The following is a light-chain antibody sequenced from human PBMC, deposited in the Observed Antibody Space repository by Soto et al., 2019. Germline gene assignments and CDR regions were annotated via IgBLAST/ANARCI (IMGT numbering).Light chain of an antibody. CDR3: QHYNNWPPWT. CDR2: GAS. J-gene: IGKJ1*01. V-gene: IGKV3-15*01. Sequence: EIVMTQSPATLSVSPGERATLSCRASQSVKSNLAWYQQKPGQAPRLLISGASTRATGIPGRFSGSGSGTEFTLTISSLQSEDFAVYYCQHYNNWPPWTFGQGTKVEIK. CDR1: QSVKSN.